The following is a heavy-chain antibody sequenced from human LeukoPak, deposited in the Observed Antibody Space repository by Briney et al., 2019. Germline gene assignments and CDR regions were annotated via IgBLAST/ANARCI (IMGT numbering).Heavy chain of an antibody. CDR3: VRDGEGVAISVNYWFDP. V-gene: IGHV1-8*01. J-gene: IGHJ5*02. Sequence: ASVKVSCKASGFTFTSYDINWVRQTTGQGLEWMGWMNPNNGNTGYAQKSQGRVTMTRDTSISTAYMELRSLRSEDTAMYYCVRDGEGVAISVNYWFDPWGQGTLVTVSS. D-gene: IGHD3-10*01. CDR1: GFTFTSYD. CDR2: MNPNNGNT.